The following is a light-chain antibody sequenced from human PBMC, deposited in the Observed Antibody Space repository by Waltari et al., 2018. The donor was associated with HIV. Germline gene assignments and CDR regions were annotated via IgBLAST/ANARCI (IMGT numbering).Light chain of an antibody. CDR1: SSDVGGYNY. Sequence: QSALTQPASVSGSPGQSITISCTGTSSDVGGYNYLSWYQQYPGKAPKLMIYDVSNRPSGVSNRFSGSKSGNTASLTISGLQAEDEADYYCSSYTSSSTLVFGGGTKLTVL. J-gene: IGLJ3*02. CDR3: SSYTSSSTLV. V-gene: IGLV2-14*03. CDR2: DVS.